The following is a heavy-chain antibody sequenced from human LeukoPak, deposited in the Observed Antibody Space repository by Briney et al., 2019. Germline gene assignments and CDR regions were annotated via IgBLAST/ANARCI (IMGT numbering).Heavy chain of an antibody. Sequence: ASVKVSCKASGYTFTNYYMHWVRQAPGQGLEWMGIINPSGGTTTYAQNFQGRVTMTRDTSTTTVYMELSSLRYEDTAVYYCARLGDTGSYNWFDPWGQGTLVTVSS. CDR3: ARLGDTGSYNWFDP. V-gene: IGHV1-46*01. CDR2: INPSGGTT. D-gene: IGHD3-10*01. J-gene: IGHJ5*02. CDR1: GYTFTNYY.